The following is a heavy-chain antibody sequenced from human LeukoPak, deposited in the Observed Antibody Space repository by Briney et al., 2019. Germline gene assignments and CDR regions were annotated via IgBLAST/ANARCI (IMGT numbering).Heavy chain of an antibody. CDR3: ARTQEGVDYGDYYMDV. V-gene: IGHV4-39*07. D-gene: IGHD4-17*01. Sequence: SETLSLTCSVSGGSISNYDSYWGWIRQPPGKGLEWIGNIYYSGSTYYNPSLKSRVTISVDTSKNQFSLKLSSVTAADTAVYYCARTQEGVDYGDYYMDVWGKGTTVTVSS. CDR2: IYYSGST. J-gene: IGHJ6*03. CDR1: GGSISNYDSY.